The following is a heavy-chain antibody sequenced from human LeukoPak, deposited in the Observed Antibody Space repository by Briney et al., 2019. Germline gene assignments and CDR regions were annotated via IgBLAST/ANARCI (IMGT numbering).Heavy chain of an antibody. Sequence: GGSLRLSCAASGFTFSSYSVNWVRQAPGKGLEWVSSISSSSSYIYYADSVKGRFTISRDNAKNSLYLQMNSLRAEDTAVYYCARVSYQLLKYYFDYWGQGTLVTVSS. CDR1: GFTFSSYS. CDR3: ARVSYQLLKYYFDY. J-gene: IGHJ4*02. CDR2: ISSSSSYI. D-gene: IGHD2-2*01. V-gene: IGHV3-21*01.